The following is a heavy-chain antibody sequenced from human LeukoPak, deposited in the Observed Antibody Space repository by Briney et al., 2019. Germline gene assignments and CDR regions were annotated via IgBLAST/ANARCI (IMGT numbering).Heavy chain of an antibody. CDR1: GFTFSSYS. CDR3: AREYDFWSGGLFDY. CDR2: ISSSSSTI. J-gene: IGHJ4*02. Sequence: GGSLRLSCAASGFTFSSYSMNWVRQAPGKGLEWVSYISSSSSTIYYADSVKGRFTISRDNAKNSLYLQMNSLRADDTAVYYCAREYDFWSGGLFDYWGQGTLVTVSS. V-gene: IGHV3-48*01. D-gene: IGHD3-3*01.